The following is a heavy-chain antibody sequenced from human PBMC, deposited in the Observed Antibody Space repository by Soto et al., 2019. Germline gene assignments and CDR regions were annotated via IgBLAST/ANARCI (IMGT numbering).Heavy chain of an antibody. V-gene: IGHV3-21*01. D-gene: IGHD3-22*01. CDR1: GFTFSSYS. CDR3: ARVPDYYYDSSGYYVSDY. CDR2: ISSSSSYI. J-gene: IGHJ4*02. Sequence: GGSLRLSCAASGFTFSSYSMNWVRQAPGKGLEWVSSISSSSSYIYYADSVKGRFTISRDNAKNSLYLQMNSLRAEDTAVYYCARVPDYYYDSSGYYVSDYWGKGTLVPVSS.